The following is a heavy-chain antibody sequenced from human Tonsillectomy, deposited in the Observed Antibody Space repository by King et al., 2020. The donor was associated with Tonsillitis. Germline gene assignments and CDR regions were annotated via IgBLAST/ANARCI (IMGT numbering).Heavy chain of an antibody. J-gene: IGHJ6*02. D-gene: IGHD6-6*01. V-gene: IGHV3-21*01. CDR1: GFTFSSYS. CDR3: ARDSIEYYYGMDV. CDR2: ISSSSSYI. Sequence: VQLVESGGGLVKPGGSLRLSCAASGFTFSSYSMNWVRQAPGKGLEWVSSISSSSSYIYYADSVKGRFTISRDNAKNSLYLQMNSLRAEDTAVYYCARDSIEYYYGMDVWGQGTTVTVSS.